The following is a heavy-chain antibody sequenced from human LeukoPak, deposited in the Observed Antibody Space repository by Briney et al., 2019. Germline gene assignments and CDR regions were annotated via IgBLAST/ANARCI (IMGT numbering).Heavy chain of an antibody. Sequence: ASETLSLTCNFSTDSTTYIFWSWIRQPAGKGLEWIGRIYSSGSAHYNPSLKSRVTMSVDTSKNQFSLNLSSVTAADTAVYYCARESMYDYGDGNYFFYYLDVWGQGTTVTVSS. CDR2: IYSSGSA. V-gene: IGHV4-4*07. CDR1: TDSTTYIF. CDR3: ARESMYDYGDGNYFFYYLDV. J-gene: IGHJ6*03. D-gene: IGHD4-17*01.